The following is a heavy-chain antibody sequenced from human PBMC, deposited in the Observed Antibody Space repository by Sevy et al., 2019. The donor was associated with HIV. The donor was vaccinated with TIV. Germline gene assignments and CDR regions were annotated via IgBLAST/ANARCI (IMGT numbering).Heavy chain of an antibody. CDR3: AADSSGFQWAWYYYYYMDV. V-gene: IGHV3-23*01. D-gene: IGHD3-22*01. CDR1: GFTFSSYA. Sequence: GGSLRLSCAASGFTFSSYAMSWVRQAPGKGLEWVSAISGSGGSTYYANSVKGRFTISRDNSKNTLYLQMNSLRAEDTAVYYCAADSSGFQWAWYYYYYMDVWGKGTTVTVSS. CDR2: ISGSGGST. J-gene: IGHJ6*03.